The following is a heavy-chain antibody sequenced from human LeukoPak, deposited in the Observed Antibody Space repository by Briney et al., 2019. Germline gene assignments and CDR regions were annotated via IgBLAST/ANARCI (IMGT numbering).Heavy chain of an antibody. Sequence: PSETLSLTCTVSGGSISSYYWSWIRQPPGKGLEWIGYIYYSGSTNYNPSLKSRVTISVDTSKNQFSLKLSSVTAADTAVYYCARAGGYSGYDYWGQGTLVTVSS. D-gene: IGHD5-12*01. CDR1: GGSISSYY. CDR3: ARAGGYSGYDY. J-gene: IGHJ4*02. V-gene: IGHV4-59*01. CDR2: IYYSGST.